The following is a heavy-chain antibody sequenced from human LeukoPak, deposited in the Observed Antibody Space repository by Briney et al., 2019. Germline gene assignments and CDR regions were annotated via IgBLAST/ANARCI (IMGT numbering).Heavy chain of an antibody. J-gene: IGHJ5*02. CDR2: INHGGST. V-gene: IGHV4-34*01. CDR3: ARGAYCSGGSCYSRPWFDP. CDR1: GGSFSGYY. D-gene: IGHD2-15*01. Sequence: SETLSLTCAVYGGSFSGYYWSWIRQPPGKGLEWIGEINHGGSTNYNPSLKSRVTISVDTSKNQFSLKLSSVTAADTAVYYCARGAYCSGGSCYSRPWFDPWGQGTLVTVSS.